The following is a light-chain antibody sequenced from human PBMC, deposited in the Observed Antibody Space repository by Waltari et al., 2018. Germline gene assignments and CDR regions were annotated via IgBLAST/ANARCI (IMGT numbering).Light chain of an antibody. CDR1: SRDAGGYNY. CDR3: CSYAGNYIPVV. V-gene: IGLV2-11*01. Sequence: QSDLTQLRSMSGPPGQSVTISCTGTSRDAGGYNYVSCYQQHPGTAPKLMIYDVSKRPSGVPDRFSGSKSGNTASLTISGLQADDEADYYCCSYAGNYIPVVFGGGTKLTVL. J-gene: IGLJ2*01. CDR2: DVS.